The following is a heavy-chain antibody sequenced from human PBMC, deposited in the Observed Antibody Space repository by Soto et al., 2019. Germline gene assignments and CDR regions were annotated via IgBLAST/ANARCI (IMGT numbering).Heavy chain of an antibody. CDR2: ISYDGSNK. J-gene: IGHJ4*02. D-gene: IGHD2-15*01. CDR1: GFTFSSYG. Sequence: QVQLVESGGGVVQPGRSLRLSCAASGFTFSSYGMHWVRQAPGKGLEWVALISYDGSNKYYADSVKGRFTISRDNSKNTLYLQMNGLRAEDTAVYYCAKSYDVVVVMVATIDYWGQGTLVTVSS. V-gene: IGHV3-30*18. CDR3: AKSYDVVVVMVATIDY.